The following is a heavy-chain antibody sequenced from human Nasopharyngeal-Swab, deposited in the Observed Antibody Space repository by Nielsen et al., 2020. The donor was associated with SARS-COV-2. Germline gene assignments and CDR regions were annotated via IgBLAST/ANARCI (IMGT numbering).Heavy chain of an antibody. J-gene: IGHJ4*02. CDR1: GYTFSTKA. D-gene: IGHD5-12*01. V-gene: IGHV1-3*04. CDR3: ARGEHDYELDY. CDR2: ITTANGNT. Sequence: ASVKVSCKASGYTFSTKAIHWARLAPGQGLEWMGWITTANGNTKYSQKFQGRVTTTRDTSATTAYMELSSLRFEDTAVYYCARGEHDYELDYWGQGTLVTVSS.